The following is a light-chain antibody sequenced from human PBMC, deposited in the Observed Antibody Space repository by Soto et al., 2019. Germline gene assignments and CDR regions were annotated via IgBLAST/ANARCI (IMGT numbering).Light chain of an antibody. J-gene: IGKJ5*01. CDR2: GAS. Sequence: EIVMTQSPATLSVSPGERATLSCRAGQSISSNLGWYQQKPGQAPRLLIYGASTRATGVPARFSGSGSGTEFTLTISSLQSEDSAVYYCQQYHNWPPFTFGQGTRLEMK. CDR3: QQYHNWPPFT. V-gene: IGKV3-15*01. CDR1: QSISSN.